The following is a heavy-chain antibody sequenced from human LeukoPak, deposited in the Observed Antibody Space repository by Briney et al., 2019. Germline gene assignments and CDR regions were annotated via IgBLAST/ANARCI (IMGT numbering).Heavy chain of an antibody. CDR2: IYHSGST. CDR3: AIGGYCGSTSCYEGFDP. D-gene: IGHD2-2*01. CDR1: GYSISSGYY. J-gene: IGHJ5*02. Sequence: SETLSLTCAVSGYSISSGYYWGWIRQPPGKGLEWIGSIYHSGSTYYNPSLKSRVTISVDTSKNQFSLKLSSVTAADTAVYYCAIGGYCGSTSCYEGFDPWGQGTLVTVSS. V-gene: IGHV4-38-2*01.